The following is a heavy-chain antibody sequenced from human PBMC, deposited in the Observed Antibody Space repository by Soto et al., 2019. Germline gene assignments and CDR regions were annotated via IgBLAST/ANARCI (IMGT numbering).Heavy chain of an antibody. CDR2: IIPILTTA. Sequence: QVQVVQSGAEVKKPGSSVKVSCKVSGGSFSSYAISWVRQAPGQGLEWMGGIIPILTTANYAQKFQDRVTITADESTSTAYMEVSSLTSEDTDVYYCARKAGGGNYYILDFWGQGTLVNVSS. CDR3: ARKAGGGNYYILDF. D-gene: IGHD2-15*01. CDR1: GGSFSSYA. V-gene: IGHV1-69*01. J-gene: IGHJ4*02.